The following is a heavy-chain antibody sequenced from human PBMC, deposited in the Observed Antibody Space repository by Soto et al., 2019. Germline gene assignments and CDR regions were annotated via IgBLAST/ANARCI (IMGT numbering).Heavy chain of an antibody. V-gene: IGHV4-34*01. J-gene: IGHJ5*01. CDR1: GGSFSGHS. CDR2: INHSGRV. Sequence: SETLSLTCAVYGGSFSGHSWTWIRQSPGTGLEWIGDINHSGRVNYSPSLKSRVTISLDTSKNQFSLTLSAVTAADTAKDYLSTRVKDTNFYYRFDPWGQGTLVTVSS. D-gene: IGHD2-21*02. CDR3: STRVKDTNFYYRFDP.